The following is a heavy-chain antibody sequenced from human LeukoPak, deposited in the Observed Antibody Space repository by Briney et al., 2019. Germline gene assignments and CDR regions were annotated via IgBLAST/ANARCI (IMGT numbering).Heavy chain of an antibody. CDR2: ISSSSSYI. CDR1: GFTFSSYS. D-gene: IGHD3-3*01. Sequence: PGGSLRLSCAASGFTFSSYSMNWVRQAPGKGLEWVSSISSSSSYIYYADSVKGRFTISRDNAKNSLYLQMNSLRSEDTAVYYCARINRAYDFWSGYLDYWGQGTLVTVSS. V-gene: IGHV3-21*04. CDR3: ARINRAYDFWSGYLDY. J-gene: IGHJ4*02.